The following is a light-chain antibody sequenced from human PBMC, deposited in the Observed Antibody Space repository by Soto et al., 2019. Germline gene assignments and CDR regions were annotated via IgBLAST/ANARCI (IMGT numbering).Light chain of an antibody. V-gene: IGKV3-11*01. CDR3: LQRSNWLT. Sequence: EIVLTQSPATLSLSPGERATLSCRASQSVSSYLAWYQQKPAQAPRLLIYGASNRATGIPARFSGSGSGTDFTLTISRLEPEDSAVYYCLQRSNWLTFGGGTKVEIK. J-gene: IGKJ4*01. CDR2: GAS. CDR1: QSVSSY.